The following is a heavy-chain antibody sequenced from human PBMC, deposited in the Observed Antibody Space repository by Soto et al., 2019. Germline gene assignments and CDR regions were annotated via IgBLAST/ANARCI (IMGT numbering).Heavy chain of an antibody. V-gene: IGHV4-39*01. D-gene: IGHD3-10*01. CDR3: ARTAERITMVRGAPFDY. CDR2: IYYSGST. J-gene: IGHJ4*02. CDR1: GGSISSSSYY. Sequence: SETLSLTCTVSGGSISSSSYYWGWIRQPPGKGLEWIGSIYYSGSTYYNPSLKSRVTISVDTSKNQFSLKLSSVTAADTAVYYCARTAERITMVRGAPFDYWGQGTLVTVSS.